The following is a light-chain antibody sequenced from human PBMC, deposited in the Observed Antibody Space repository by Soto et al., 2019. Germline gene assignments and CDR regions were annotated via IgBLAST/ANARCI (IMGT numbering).Light chain of an antibody. V-gene: IGLV2-23*02. CDR1: SSDVGSHNL. J-gene: IGLJ7*01. CDR2: EVS. CDR3: CSDGGSRAV. Sequence: QSALTQPASVSGSPGQSITISRTGTSSDVGSHNLVSWYQQHPGQAPKLMISEVSKRPLGVSTRFSASKSGNTASLTSSGLQAEDEADYYGCSDGGSRAVVGGGSQLAVL.